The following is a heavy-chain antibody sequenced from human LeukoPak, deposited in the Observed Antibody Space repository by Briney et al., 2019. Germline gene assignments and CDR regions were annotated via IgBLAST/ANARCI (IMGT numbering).Heavy chain of an antibody. CDR3: ARGVYSRPDAFDS. J-gene: IGHJ3*02. CDR2: IYYSGST. V-gene: IGHV4-59*01. Sequence: PSETLSLTCTVSGGCISSYYWSWIRQPPGEGLEWIGYIYYSGSTNYNPSLKSRVTISVDTSKNQFSLKLSSVTAADTAVYYCARGVYSRPDAFDSWGQGTMVTVSS. CDR1: GGCISSYY. D-gene: IGHD6-13*01.